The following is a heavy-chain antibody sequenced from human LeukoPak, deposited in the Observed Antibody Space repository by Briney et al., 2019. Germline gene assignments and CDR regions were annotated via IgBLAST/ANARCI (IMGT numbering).Heavy chain of an antibody. CDR3: ASSAAAGSFDY. CDR2: IYYSGST. Sequence: PSETLSPTCTVSGGSISSSSYYWGWIRQPPGKGLEWIGSIYYSGSTYYNPSLKSRVTISVDTSKNQFSLKLSSVTAADTAVYYCASSAAAGSFDYWGQGTLVTVSS. J-gene: IGHJ4*02. CDR1: GGSISSSSYY. D-gene: IGHD6-13*01. V-gene: IGHV4-39*01.